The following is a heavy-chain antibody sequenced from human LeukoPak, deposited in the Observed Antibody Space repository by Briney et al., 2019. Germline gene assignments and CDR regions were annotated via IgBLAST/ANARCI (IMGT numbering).Heavy chain of an antibody. V-gene: IGHV3-48*04. CDR3: VSDAFDI. J-gene: IGHJ3*02. CDR1: GFNFSTYS. CDR2: ISSSGSAI. Sequence: AGGSLRLSCVASGFNFSTYSMNWVRQAPEKGLELVSYISSSGSAIYSADSVKGRFTISRDNAKHSLYLQMNSLRAEDTAVYYCVSDAFDIWGQGTMVTVSS.